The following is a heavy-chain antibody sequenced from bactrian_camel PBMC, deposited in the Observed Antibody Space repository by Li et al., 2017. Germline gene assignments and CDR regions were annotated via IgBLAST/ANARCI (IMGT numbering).Heavy chain of an antibody. V-gene: IGHV3S53*01. J-gene: IGHJ4*01. Sequence: HVQLVESGGGSVQAGGSLRLSCEVSGTIRNNYPMAWFRQAAGKEREGVGCIDRYDWTRYADSSVKGRFTISLDKAKPVMYLQMDRLEPEDTAMYYCASEAALEENAGYCPALLITSEYHDWGQGTQVTVS. CDR1: GTIRNNYP. CDR3: ASEAALEENAGYCPALLITSEYHD. D-gene: IGHD1*01. CDR2: IDRYDWT.